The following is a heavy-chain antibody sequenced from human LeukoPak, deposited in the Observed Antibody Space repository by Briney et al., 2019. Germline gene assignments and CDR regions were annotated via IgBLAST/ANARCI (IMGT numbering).Heavy chain of an antibody. J-gene: IGHJ4*02. D-gene: IGHD2-2*01. CDR2: ISADNGAT. CDR3: VTPLPDYCSGTNCPLRY. Sequence: GASVRVSCKASDYTFDSYGITWMRQAPGQRLEWLGWISADNGATDFGQKVQGRVTLTTDTSPNTAYMELRSLRSDDTAVYYCVTPLPDYCSGTNCPLRYWGQGTLVTVSS. CDR1: DYTFDSYG. V-gene: IGHV1-18*01.